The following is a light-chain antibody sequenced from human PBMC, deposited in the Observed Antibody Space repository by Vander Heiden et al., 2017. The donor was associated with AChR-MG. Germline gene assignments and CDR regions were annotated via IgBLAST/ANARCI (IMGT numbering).Light chain of an antibody. CDR3: QQGYGHPLT. CDR1: QPISTH. CDR2: GAS. Sequence: DIQMTQSPSSLSASVGDRVTVTCRASQPISTHLHWYQHKPGKAPKLLVYGASTLQSGVTSRFTGSGSGTDFALTINGLQSEDFATYYCQQGYGHPLTFGPGTKVDVK. V-gene: IGKV1-39*01. J-gene: IGKJ3*01.